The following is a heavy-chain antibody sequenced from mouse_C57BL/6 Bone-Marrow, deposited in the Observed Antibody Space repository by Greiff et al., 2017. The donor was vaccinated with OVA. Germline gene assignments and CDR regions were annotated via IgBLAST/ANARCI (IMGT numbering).Heavy chain of an antibody. Sequence: QVQLQQSGPELVKPGASVKISCKASGYAFSSSWMNWVKQRPGKGLEWIGRIYPGDGDTNYNGKFKGKATLTADTSSSTAYMQLSSLTSEDSAVYFCARSKLGRGPYYFDYWGQGTTLTVSS. CDR3: ARSKLGRGPYYFDY. CDR2: IYPGDGDT. V-gene: IGHV1-82*01. CDR1: GYAFSSSW. J-gene: IGHJ2*01. D-gene: IGHD4-1*01.